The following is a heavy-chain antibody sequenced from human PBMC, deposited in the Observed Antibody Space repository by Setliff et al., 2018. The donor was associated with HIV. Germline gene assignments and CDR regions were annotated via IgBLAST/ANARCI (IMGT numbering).Heavy chain of an antibody. CDR2: ISYDGSST. D-gene: IGHD1-1*01. Sequence: GGSLRLSCVASGFTFSTFAMHWVRQAPGKGLEWVSVISYDGSSTSYADSVKGRFTISRDNAKNTLYLQMNSLRVEDTAVYYCARDRDESTTYHTLFDYWGQGNLVTVSS. J-gene: IGHJ4*02. CDR1: GFTFSTFA. V-gene: IGHV3-30*07. CDR3: ARDRDESTTYHTLFDY.